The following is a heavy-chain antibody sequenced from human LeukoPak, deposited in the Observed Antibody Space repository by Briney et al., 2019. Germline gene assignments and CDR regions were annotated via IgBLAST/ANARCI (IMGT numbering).Heavy chain of an antibody. D-gene: IGHD6-13*01. CDR3: TMSGAPAIAAAGTYGLFDY. CDR1: GFTFSSYG. V-gene: IGHV3-23*01. J-gene: IGHJ4*02. Sequence: GGSLRLSCAASGFTFSSYGMSWVRQAPGKGLEWVSAISGSGGSTYYADSVKGRFTISRDNSKNTLYLQMNSLKTEDTAVYYCTMSGAPAIAAAGTYGLFDYWGQGTLVTVSS. CDR2: ISGSGGST.